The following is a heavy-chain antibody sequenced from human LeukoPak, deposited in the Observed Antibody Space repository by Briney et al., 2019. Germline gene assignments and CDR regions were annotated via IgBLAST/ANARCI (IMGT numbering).Heavy chain of an antibody. CDR2: VSSDGRTT. D-gene: IGHD6-19*01. CDR3: ARDSSGPLY. V-gene: IGHV3-74*01. Sequence: GGSLRLSCAASGFTFSDYWMHWVRQVPGKGLVWVSGVSSDGRTTSYADSVKGRFTISRDNSKNTLYLQMNSLRAEDTAVYYCARDSSGPLYWGQGTLVTVSS. J-gene: IGHJ4*02. CDR1: GFTFSDYW.